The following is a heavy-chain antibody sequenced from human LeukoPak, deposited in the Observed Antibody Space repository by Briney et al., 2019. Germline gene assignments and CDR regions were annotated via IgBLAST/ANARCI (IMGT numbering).Heavy chain of an antibody. V-gene: IGHV3-33*06. CDR2: IWYDGSNK. CDR1: GFTFSSYG. Sequence: GGSLRLSCAASGFTFSSYGMHWVRQAPGKGLEWVAVIWYDGSNKYYADSVKGRFTISRDNSKNTLYLQMNSLRAEDTALYYCAKRVGSYHFDSWGQGTLVTVSS. J-gene: IGHJ4*02. CDR3: AKRVGSYHFDS. D-gene: IGHD3-16*02.